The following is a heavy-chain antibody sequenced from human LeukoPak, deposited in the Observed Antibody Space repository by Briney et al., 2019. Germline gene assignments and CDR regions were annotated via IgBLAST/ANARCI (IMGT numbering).Heavy chain of an antibody. CDR3: AKDDVLLWFGELFKAPTSIDY. CDR1: GFTFSSYG. D-gene: IGHD3-10*01. Sequence: GGSLRLSCAASGFTFSSYGMHWVRQAPGKGLEWVAFIRYDGSNKYYADSVKGRFTISRDNSKNTLYLQVNSLRAEDTAVYYCAKDDVLLWFGELFKAPTSIDYWGQGTLVTVSS. J-gene: IGHJ4*02. CDR2: IRYDGSNK. V-gene: IGHV3-30*02.